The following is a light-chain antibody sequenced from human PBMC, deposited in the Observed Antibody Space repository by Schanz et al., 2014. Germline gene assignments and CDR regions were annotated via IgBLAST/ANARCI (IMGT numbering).Light chain of an antibody. CDR1: SSDVGRYNF. CDR3: SSYTSSSTLV. V-gene: IGLV2-14*03. J-gene: IGLJ2*01. Sequence: QSVLTQPASVSGSPGQSITISCTGTSSDVGRYNFVSWYQQHPDKAPKLMIHDVSNRPSGVSNRFSGSKSGNTASLTISGLQAEDEADYYCSSYTSSSTLVFGGGTKLTVL. CDR2: DVS.